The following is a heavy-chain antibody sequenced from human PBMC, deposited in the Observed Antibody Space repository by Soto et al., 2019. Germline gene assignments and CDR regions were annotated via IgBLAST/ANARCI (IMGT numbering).Heavy chain of an antibody. D-gene: IGHD2-2*01. CDR2: INPNSGGT. CDR1: GYTFTGYY. J-gene: IGHJ6*03. V-gene: IGHV1-2*04. CDR3: ARGQIVVVPAETKPYYYYYMDV. Sequence: ASVKVSCKASGYTFTGYYMHWVRQAPGQGLEWMGWINPNSGGTNYAQKFQGWVTMTRDTSISTAYMELSRLRSDDTAVYYCARGQIVVVPAETKPYYYYYMDVWGKGTTVTVSS.